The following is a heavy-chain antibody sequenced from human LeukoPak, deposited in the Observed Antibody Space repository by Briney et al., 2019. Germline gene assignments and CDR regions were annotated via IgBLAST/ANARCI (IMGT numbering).Heavy chain of an antibody. CDR2: INHSGST. D-gene: IGHD3-3*01. Sequence: SETLSFTCAVYGGSFSGYYWSWIRQPPGKGLEWIGEINHSGSTNYNPSLKSRVTISVDTSKNQFSLKLSSVTAADTAVYYCARGVLRYYDFWSGYQYYFDCWGQGTLVTVSS. CDR3: ARGVLRYYDFWSGYQYYFDC. J-gene: IGHJ4*02. V-gene: IGHV4-34*01. CDR1: GGSFSGYY.